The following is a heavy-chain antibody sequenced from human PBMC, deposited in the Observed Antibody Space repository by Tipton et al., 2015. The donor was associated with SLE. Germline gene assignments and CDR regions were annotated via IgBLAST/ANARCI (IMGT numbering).Heavy chain of an antibody. CDR3: ARNPEGYCSGGRCYGLDY. CDR1: GYTISNRY. D-gene: IGHD2-15*01. J-gene: IGHJ4*02. CDR2: INPSDRST. Sequence: QLVQSGAEVKKPETSVKVSCRASGYTISNRYIHWVRQAPGQGLEWMGRINPSDRSTTYAPKFQGRITMTRDLYTNTVYMELSSLRSDDTAIYYCARNPEGYCSGGRCYGLDYWGQGTLVTVSS. V-gene: IGHV1-46*01.